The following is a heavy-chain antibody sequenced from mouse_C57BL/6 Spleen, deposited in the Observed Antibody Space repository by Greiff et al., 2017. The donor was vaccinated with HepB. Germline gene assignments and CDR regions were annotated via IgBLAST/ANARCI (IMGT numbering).Heavy chain of an antibody. CDR1: GFSLTSYG. Sequence: VHLVESGPGLVAPSQSLSITCTVSGFSLTSYGVSWVRQPPGKGLEWLGVIWGDGSTNYHSALISRLSISKDNSKSQVFLKLNSLQTDDTATYYCAYAYYSNYGAWFAYWGQGTLVTVSA. D-gene: IGHD2-5*01. CDR3: AYAYYSNYGAWFAY. V-gene: IGHV2-3*01. CDR2: IWGDGST. J-gene: IGHJ3*01.